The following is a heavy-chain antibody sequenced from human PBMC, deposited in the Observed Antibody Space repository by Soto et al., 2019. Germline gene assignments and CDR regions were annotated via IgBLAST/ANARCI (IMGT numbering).Heavy chain of an antibody. D-gene: IGHD3-3*01. CDR2: ISYDGSNK. CDR1: GFSFSSYG. J-gene: IGHJ6*02. CDR3: AKDQFDFWSAYYKNYYYAMDV. Sequence: GGSLRLSCAASGFSFSSYGMHWVRQAPGKGLEWVAVISYDGSNKYYADSVKGRFTISRDNSKNTLYLQMNSLRAEDTAVYYCAKDQFDFWSAYYKNYYYAMDVWGQGTTVTVSS. V-gene: IGHV3-30*18.